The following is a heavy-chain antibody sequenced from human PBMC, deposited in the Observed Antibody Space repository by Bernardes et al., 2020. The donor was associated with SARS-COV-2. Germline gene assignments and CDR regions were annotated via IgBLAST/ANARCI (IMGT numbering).Heavy chain of an antibody. V-gene: IGHV3-30*18. Sequence: GGSLRLSCAASGFTFSSYGMHWVRQAPGKGLEWVAVISYDGNTKLYADSVKGRFTISRDTSKNTLYLQMNTLTAEDTAIYYCAKDQDTDLVHKLDSWGQGTLVTVSS. D-gene: IGHD5-18*01. J-gene: IGHJ4*02. CDR1: GFTFSSYG. CDR3: AKDQDTDLVHKLDS. CDR2: ISYDGNTK.